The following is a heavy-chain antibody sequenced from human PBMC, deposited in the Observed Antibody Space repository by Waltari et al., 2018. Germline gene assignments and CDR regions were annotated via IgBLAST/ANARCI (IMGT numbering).Heavy chain of an antibody. J-gene: IGHJ4*02. CDR3: AGAGGNSFDY. D-gene: IGHD3-10*01. CDR2: LYTSGNT. CDR1: GASISSYY. Sequence: QVQLQESGPGLVKPSETLSLICTVSGASISSYYWSWIRQPAGKGLEWIGRLYTSGNTIYNPSLKSRVTMSVDTSKNQFSLKLTSVTAADTAMYYCAGAGGNSFDYWGQGTLVTVSS. V-gene: IGHV4-4*07.